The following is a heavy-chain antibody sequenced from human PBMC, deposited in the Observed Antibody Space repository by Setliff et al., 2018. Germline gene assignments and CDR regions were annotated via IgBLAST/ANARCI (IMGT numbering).Heavy chain of an antibody. D-gene: IGHD3-10*01. V-gene: IGHV7-4-1*02. CDR1: GYIFTTYA. CDR2: INTNTGNP. Sequence: ASVKVSCKASGYIFTTYAIGWMRQAPGQGPEWMGWINTNTGNPSYAQGFTGRFVFSLDTSVSTAYLQISGLKGEDSAVYYWARASRFGTVVYRGDYYMDVWGKGTTVTVSS. CDR3: ARASRFGTVVYRGDYYMDV. J-gene: IGHJ6*03.